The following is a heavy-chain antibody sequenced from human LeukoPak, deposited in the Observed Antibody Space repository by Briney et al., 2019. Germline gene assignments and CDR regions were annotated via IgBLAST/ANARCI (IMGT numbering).Heavy chain of an antibody. CDR1: GGTFSSYA. Sequence: ASVKVSCKASGGTFSSYAISWVRQAPGQGLEWMGGIIPIFGTANYAQKFQGRVTITADESTSTAYMELSSLRSEDTAVYYCARAYYGSGSYYNVFDYWGQGTLVTVSS. CDR2: IIPIFGTA. D-gene: IGHD3-10*01. CDR3: ARAYYGSGSYYNVFDY. V-gene: IGHV1-69*01. J-gene: IGHJ4*02.